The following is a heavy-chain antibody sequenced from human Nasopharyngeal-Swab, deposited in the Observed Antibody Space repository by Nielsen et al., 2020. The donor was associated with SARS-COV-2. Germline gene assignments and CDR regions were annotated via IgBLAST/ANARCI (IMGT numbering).Heavy chain of an antibody. CDR3: TTDPYYYYYMDV. J-gene: IGHJ6*03. CDR1: GFTFSSAW. CDR2: IKSKTDGGTT. V-gene: IGHV3-15*01. Sequence: GESLKISCAASGFTFSSAWMSWVRQAPGKGLEWVGRIKSKTDGGTTDYAAPVKGRFTISRDDSKNTLYLQMNSLKTEDTAVYYCTTDPYYYYYMDVWGKGTTVTVSS.